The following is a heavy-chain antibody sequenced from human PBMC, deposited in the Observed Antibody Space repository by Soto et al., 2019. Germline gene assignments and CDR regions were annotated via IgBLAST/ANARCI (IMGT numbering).Heavy chain of an antibody. CDR1: GGSISSYY. CDR3: ARSRTRGSPYYMDV. Sequence: SETLSLTCTVSGGSISSYYWSWIRQPPGKGLEWIGYIYYSGSTNYNPSLKSRVTISVDTSKNQFSLKLSSVTAADTAVYYCARSRTRGSPYYMDVWGKGTTVTVSS. V-gene: IGHV4-59*01. J-gene: IGHJ6*03. D-gene: IGHD3-10*01. CDR2: IYYSGST.